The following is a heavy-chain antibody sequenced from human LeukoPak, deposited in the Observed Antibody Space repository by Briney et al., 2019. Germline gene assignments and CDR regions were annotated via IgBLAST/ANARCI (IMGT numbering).Heavy chain of an antibody. CDR2: ISDTGTT. D-gene: IGHD7-27*01. CDR3: TRTFTGAHYYYIPV. J-gene: IGHJ6*03. Sequence: SETLPLTCTVSGDSITPYYWSWIRQSPGGSLEYIGFISDTGTTNYNPSLRGRVSISVDTSKSQFSLKLKSVTAADSAIYYCTRTFTGAHYYYIPVWGAGTTVTVSS. CDR1: GDSITPYY. V-gene: IGHV4-59*08.